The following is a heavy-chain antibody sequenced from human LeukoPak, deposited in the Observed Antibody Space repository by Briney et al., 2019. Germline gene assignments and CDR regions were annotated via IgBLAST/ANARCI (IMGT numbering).Heavy chain of an antibody. V-gene: IGHV3-9*01. Sequence: PGGSLRLSCAASGFTFDDYAMHWVRQAPGKGLEWVSGISWNSGSIGYADSVKGRFTISRDNAKNSLYLQMNSLRAEDTAVYYCARDEYNWNVDAFDIWGQGTVVTVSS. CDR3: ARDEYNWNVDAFDI. J-gene: IGHJ3*02. D-gene: IGHD1-20*01. CDR1: GFTFDDYA. CDR2: ISWNSGSI.